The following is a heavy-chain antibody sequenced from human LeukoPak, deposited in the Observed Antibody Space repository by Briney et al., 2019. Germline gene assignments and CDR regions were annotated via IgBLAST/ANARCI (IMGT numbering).Heavy chain of an antibody. CDR3: ARCYYGDYFDPDPWFDP. CDR2: ISAHNGNT. Sequence: ASVKVSCKASGYTFTSYGISWVRQAPGQGLEWMGRISAHNGNTNYAQKLQGRVTMTTDTSTSTAYMELRSLRSDDTAVYYCARCYYGDYFDPDPWFDPWGQGTLVTVSS. D-gene: IGHD4-17*01. CDR1: GYTFTSYG. J-gene: IGHJ5*02. V-gene: IGHV1-18*01.